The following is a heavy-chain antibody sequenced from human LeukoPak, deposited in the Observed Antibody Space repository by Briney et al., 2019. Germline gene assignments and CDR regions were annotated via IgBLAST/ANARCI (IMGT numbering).Heavy chain of an antibody. CDR1: AGSISSYY. D-gene: IGHD3-10*01. J-gene: IGHJ4*02. V-gene: IGHV4-59*01. Sequence: SETLSLTCTVSAGSISSYYWSWIRQPPGKGLEWIGSIYYSGSTNYNPSLKSRVTISVDTSKNQFSLKLSSVTAADTAVYYCARVSYGSGSYYWGQGTLVTVSS. CDR2: IYYSGST. CDR3: ARVSYGSGSYY.